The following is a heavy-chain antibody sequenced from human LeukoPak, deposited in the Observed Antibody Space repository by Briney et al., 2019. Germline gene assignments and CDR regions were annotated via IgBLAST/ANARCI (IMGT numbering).Heavy chain of an antibody. J-gene: IGHJ4*02. CDR2: INPSGGST. CDR1: GYTFTSYY. V-gene: IGHV1-46*01. D-gene: IGHD2-21*02. Sequence: ASVKVSCKASGYTFTSYYMHWVRQAPGQGLEWMGIINPSGGSTSYAQKLQGRVTMTRNTTTSTDYMERSSLRSEDTAVYYCARVQSEYCGGDCYFGYWGQGTLVTVSS. CDR3: ARVQSEYCGGDCYFGY.